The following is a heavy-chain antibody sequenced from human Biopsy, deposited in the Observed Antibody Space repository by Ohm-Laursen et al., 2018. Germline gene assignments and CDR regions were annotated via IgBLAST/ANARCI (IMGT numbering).Heavy chain of an antibody. CDR2: ITSSGDTT. D-gene: IGHD3-22*01. J-gene: IGHJ4*02. CDR3: AKDQGYYYDRSVYYYFDY. V-gene: IGHV3-23*01. CDR1: GFTFSSYA. Sequence: SLRFSCAASGFTFSSYAMSWVRQAPGKGLEWVSAITSSGDTTYYSDSVKGRFTISRDSSKNTLHLQMNSLRAEDTAVYYCAKDQGYYYDRSVYYYFDYWGQGTLVTVSS.